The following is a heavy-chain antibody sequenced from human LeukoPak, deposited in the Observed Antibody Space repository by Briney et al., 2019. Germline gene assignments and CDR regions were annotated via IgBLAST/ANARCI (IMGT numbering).Heavy chain of an antibody. Sequence: SETLSLTCTVSGGSISIYYWSWIRQPPGKGLEWIAYIYDSENTNYNPSLKSRVTISLDTSKNQFSLKLSSVTAADTAMYYCARVLIYDFWSPEAFDIWGQGTMVTVSS. CDR3: ARVLIYDFWSPEAFDI. D-gene: IGHD3-3*01. J-gene: IGHJ3*02. CDR1: GGSISIYY. V-gene: IGHV4-59*01. CDR2: IYDSENT.